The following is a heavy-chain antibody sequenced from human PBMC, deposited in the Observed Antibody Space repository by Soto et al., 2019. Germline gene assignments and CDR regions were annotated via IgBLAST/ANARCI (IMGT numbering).Heavy chain of an antibody. CDR3: ATGGQNDGYNFYHGMDV. V-gene: IGHV1-69*01. CDR2: VIPLFDTA. J-gene: IGHJ6*02. Sequence: QVQVVQSGAEVKKPGSSVKVSCKVSGGIFTNNAISWVRQAPGQGLEWLGGVIPLFDTAYYAQIFRGRLRISADGATNTAYMELSGLKSADTAVYFCATGGQNDGYNFYHGMDVWGQGTTVTVS. D-gene: IGHD3-16*01. CDR1: GGIFTNNA.